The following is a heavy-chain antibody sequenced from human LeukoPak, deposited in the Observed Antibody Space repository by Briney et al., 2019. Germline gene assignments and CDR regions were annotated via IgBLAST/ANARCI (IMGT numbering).Heavy chain of an antibody. D-gene: IGHD3-3*02. CDR1: GFTFSDYY. J-gene: IGHJ6*02. Sequence: PGGSLRLSCAASGFTFSDYYMSWIRQAPGKGLEWVSYISSSGSTIYYADSVKGRFTISRDNAKNSLYLQMNSLRAEDTAVYYCARDKPFWHYYYYGMDVWGQGTTVTVSS. V-gene: IGHV3-11*01. CDR3: ARDKPFWHYYYYGMDV. CDR2: ISSSGSTI.